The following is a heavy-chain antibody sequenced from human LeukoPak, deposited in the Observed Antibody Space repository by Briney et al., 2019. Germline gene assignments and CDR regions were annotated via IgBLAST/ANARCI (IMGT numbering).Heavy chain of an antibody. Sequence: GGSLRLSCAASGFTFCNAWMSWVREAPGKGVEWVGRIKSKTDGGTTDYAAPVKGRFTISRDDSKNTLYLQMNSLKTEDTAVYYCTTGVGDDYVWGSYRSGAPANFDYWGQGTLVTVSS. CDR3: TTGVGDDYVWGSYRSGAPANFDY. CDR2: IKSKTDGGTT. D-gene: IGHD3-16*02. CDR1: GFTFCNAW. J-gene: IGHJ4*02. V-gene: IGHV3-15*01.